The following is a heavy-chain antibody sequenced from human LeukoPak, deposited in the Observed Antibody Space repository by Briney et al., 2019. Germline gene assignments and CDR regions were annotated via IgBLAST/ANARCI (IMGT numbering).Heavy chain of an antibody. V-gene: IGHV3-23*01. CDR2: VAGRGDVT. D-gene: IGHD6-19*01. CDR3: AREDRSSGFYGLDY. CDR1: GFTFRSYA. Sequence: GGSLRLSCAASGFTFRSYAMNWVRLAPGKRLEWVSSVAGRGDVTYYADSVKGRFTISRDNSKNTLYLQMNSLRAEDTAVYHCAREDRSSGFYGLDYWGQGTLVTVSS. J-gene: IGHJ4*02.